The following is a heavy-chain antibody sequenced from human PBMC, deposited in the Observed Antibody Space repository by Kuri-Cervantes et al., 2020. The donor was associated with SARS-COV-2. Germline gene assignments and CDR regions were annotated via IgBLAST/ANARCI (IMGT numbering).Heavy chain of an antibody. V-gene: IGHV1-24*01. J-gene: IGHJ4*02. CDR3: ATAPAYSGRALLAY. CDR2: FDPEDGET. D-gene: IGHD1-26*01. CDR1: GGTFSSYA. Sequence: ASVKVSCKASGGTFSSYAISWVRQAPGQGLEWMGGFDPEDGETIYAQKFQGRVTMTEDTSTDTAYMELSSLRSEDTAVYYCATAPAYSGRALLAYWGQGTLVTVSS.